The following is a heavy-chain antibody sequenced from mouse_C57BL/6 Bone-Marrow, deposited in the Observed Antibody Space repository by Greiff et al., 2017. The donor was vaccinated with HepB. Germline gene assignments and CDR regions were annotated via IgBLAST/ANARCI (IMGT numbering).Heavy chain of an antibody. D-gene: IGHD1-1*01. CDR3: TTAGSRFYYAMDY. CDR2: IDPEDGDT. CDR1: GFNIKDYY. J-gene: IGHJ4*01. Sequence: VQLQQSGAELVRPGASVKLSCTASGFNIKDYYMHWVKQRPEQGLEWIGRIDPEDGDTEYAPKFQGKATMTADTSSNTAYLQLSSLTSEDTAVYYCTTAGSRFYYAMDYWGQGTSVTVSS. V-gene: IGHV14-1*01.